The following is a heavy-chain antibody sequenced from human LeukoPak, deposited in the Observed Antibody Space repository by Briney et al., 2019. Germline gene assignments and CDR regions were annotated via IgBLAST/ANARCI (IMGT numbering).Heavy chain of an antibody. V-gene: IGHV3-20*04. CDR3: ARDGTGSGLSTLGY. CDR1: GFTFDDYG. Sequence: PGGSLRLSCAASGFTFDDYGMSWVRQARGPGREGVAGISWNGGSTGYADSVKARFIISRDNANNSLYLQINSLSGAHKALYYFARDGTGSGLSTLGYWGEGNLVTVS. CDR2: ISWNGGST. J-gene: IGHJ4*02. D-gene: IGHD2-8*02.